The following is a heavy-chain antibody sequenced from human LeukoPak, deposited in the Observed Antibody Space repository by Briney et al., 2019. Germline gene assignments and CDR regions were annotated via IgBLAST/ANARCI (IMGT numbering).Heavy chain of an antibody. J-gene: IGHJ6*02. CDR1: GFNLRGYA. D-gene: IGHD1-26*01. CDR3: AKEVVMGETNYYYYGMDV. CDR2: ISGSGARA. V-gene: IGHV3-23*01. Sequence: PGGSLRLSCAASGFNLRGYAMSWVRQAPGKRLEWVSAISGSGARAHYAESVRGRFTISRDNSQNTLHLQMTSLRAEDTAVYYCAKEVVMGETNYYYYGMDVWGQGTTVTVSS.